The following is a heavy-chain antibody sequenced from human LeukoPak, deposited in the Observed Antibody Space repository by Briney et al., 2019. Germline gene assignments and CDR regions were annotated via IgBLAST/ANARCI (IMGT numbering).Heavy chain of an antibody. CDR3: ARAASTKWELRWGWAFDI. Sequence: PSETLSLTCTVSGGSISSYYWSWIRQPPGKGLEWIGYIYYSGSTNYNPSLKSRVTISVDTSKNQFSLKLSSVTAADTAVYYCARAASTKWELRWGWAFDIWGQGTMVTVSS. CDR1: GGSISSYY. V-gene: IGHV4-59*01. D-gene: IGHD1-26*01. CDR2: IYYSGST. J-gene: IGHJ3*02.